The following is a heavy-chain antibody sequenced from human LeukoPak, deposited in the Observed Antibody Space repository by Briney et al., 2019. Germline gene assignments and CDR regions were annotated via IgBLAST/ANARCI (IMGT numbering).Heavy chain of an antibody. V-gene: IGHV3-48*01. D-gene: IGHD5-18*01. CDR3: AKCGRASMVTEHFDY. J-gene: IGHJ4*02. CDR2: ISGSSGII. CDR1: GFTFNTYT. Sequence: GGSLRLSCAASGFTFNTYTMNWVRQAPGKGLEWVSYISGSSGIIDYADSVRGRFTISRDNAKNSLYLQMNSLRAEDTAVYYCAKCGRASMVTEHFDYWGQGTLVTVSS.